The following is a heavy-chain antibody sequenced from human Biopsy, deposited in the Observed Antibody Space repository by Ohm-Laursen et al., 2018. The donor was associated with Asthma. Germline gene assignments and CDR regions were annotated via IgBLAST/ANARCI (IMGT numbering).Heavy chain of an antibody. CDR1: GGSITSSSYY. CDR3: VRHQYSSSWSTFDY. CDR2: MYHSGSP. D-gene: IGHD3-22*01. V-gene: IGHV4-39*01. Sequence: SDTLSLTCTVSGGSITSSSYYWGWIRQPPGKGMEWIGSMYHSGSPYYHPSLKSLATISVDTSKSHLSLKMSSVTAADTAVYFCVRHQYSSSWSTFDYWGQGALVTVSS. J-gene: IGHJ4*02.